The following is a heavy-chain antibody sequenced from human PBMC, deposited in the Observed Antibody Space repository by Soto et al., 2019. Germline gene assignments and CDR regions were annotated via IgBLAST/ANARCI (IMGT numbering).Heavy chain of an antibody. CDR1: GYTFTSYG. V-gene: IGHV1-18*04. D-gene: IGHD3-22*01. Sequence: ASVKVSCKASGYTFTSYGISWVRQAPGQGLEWMGWISAYNGNTNYAQKLQGRVTMTTDTSTSTAYMELRSRRSDDTAVYYCARAKGLFSYYYGMDVWGQGTTVTVSS. CDR2: ISAYNGNT. J-gene: IGHJ6*02. CDR3: ARAKGLFSYYYGMDV.